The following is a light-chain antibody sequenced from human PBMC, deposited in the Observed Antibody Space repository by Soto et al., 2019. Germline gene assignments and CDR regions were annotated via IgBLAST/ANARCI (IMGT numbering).Light chain of an antibody. V-gene: IGLV2-14*01. CDR3: SSNTASSTYV. Sequence: QSALTQPASVSGSPGQSITISCTGTSSDDGGYNYVSWYQQHPGKAPKLIIYEVSYRPSGVSNRFSGSKSGNTASLTISGLQAEDEADYYCSSNTASSTYVFGTGTKLTVL. CDR2: EVS. CDR1: SSDDGGYNY. J-gene: IGLJ1*01.